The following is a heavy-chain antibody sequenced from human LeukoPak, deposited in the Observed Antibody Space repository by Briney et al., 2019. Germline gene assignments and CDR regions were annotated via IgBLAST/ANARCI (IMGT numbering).Heavy chain of an antibody. D-gene: IGHD3-10*01. J-gene: IGHJ4*02. Sequence: GGSLRLSCAASGFDVSRYWMDWVRQVPGKGLVWVARISSDGNSISYADSAKGRFSISRDNSKNTMYLQMNSLRAEDTAVYYCASASSATYYWALHYWGQGTLVTVSS. CDR1: GFDVSRYW. CDR3: ASASSATYYWALHY. CDR2: ISSDGNSI. V-gene: IGHV3-74*01.